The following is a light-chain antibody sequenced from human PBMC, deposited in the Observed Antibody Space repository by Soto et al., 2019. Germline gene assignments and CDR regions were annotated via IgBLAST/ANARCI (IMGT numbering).Light chain of an antibody. V-gene: IGLV1-40*01. CDR1: NSNIGADYN. J-gene: IGLJ1*01. Sequence: QSVLTQPPSVSGAPGQRVTISCTGSNSNIGADYNVHWYQQVPGTAPKLLIYDNTNRSSGVPDRFSASTSDTSASLAITGLQTEDEADYYCQSFDSSLSGRVFGTGTKLTVL. CDR3: QSFDSSLSGRV. CDR2: DNT.